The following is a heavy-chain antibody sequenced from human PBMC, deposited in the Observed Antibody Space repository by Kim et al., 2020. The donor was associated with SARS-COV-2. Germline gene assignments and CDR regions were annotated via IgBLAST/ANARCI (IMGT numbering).Heavy chain of an antibody. CDR3: AKAGYYGSGSYPKNFDY. D-gene: IGHD3-10*01. Sequence: GGSLRLSCAASGFTFSSYAMSWVRQAPGKGLEWVSAISGSGGSTYYADSVKGRFTISRDNSKNTLYLQMNSLRAEDTAVYYCAKAGYYGSGSYPKNFDYWGQGTLVTVSS. V-gene: IGHV3-23*01. CDR1: GFTFSSYA. J-gene: IGHJ4*02. CDR2: ISGSGGST.